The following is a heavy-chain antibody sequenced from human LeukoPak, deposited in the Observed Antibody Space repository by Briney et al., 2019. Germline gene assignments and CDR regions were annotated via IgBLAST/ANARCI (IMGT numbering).Heavy chain of an antibody. D-gene: IGHD3-9*01. V-gene: IGHV3-21*01. CDR2: ISSSSSYI. J-gene: IGHJ4*02. CDR3: ARGPGYFDWLSFVFDY. Sequence: GGSLRLSCAASGFTFDDYAMHWVRQAPGKGLEWVSGISSSSSYIYYADSVKGRFTISRDNAKNSLYLQMNSLRAEDTAVYYCARGPGYFDWLSFVFDYWGQGTLVTVSS. CDR1: GFTFDDYA.